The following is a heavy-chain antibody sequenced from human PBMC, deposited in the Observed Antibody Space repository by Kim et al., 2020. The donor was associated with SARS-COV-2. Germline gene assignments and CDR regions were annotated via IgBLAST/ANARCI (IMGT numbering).Heavy chain of an antibody. V-gene: IGHV3-23*01. Sequence: GGSLRLSGAASGFTFTNFAMSWVRQAPGRGLEWVSAISGSGDITSYADSVKGRFTIFRDNSKNILFLQMNRLRAEDTAIYYCARVVSGPLGGEDIFEYWGPRTLGT. CDR1: GFTFTNFA. CDR2: ISGSGDIT. CDR3: ARVVSGPLGGEDIFEY. J-gene: IGHJ4*02. D-gene: IGHD3-16*01.